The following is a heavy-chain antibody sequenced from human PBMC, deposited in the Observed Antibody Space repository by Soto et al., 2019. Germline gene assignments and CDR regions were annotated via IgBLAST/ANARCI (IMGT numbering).Heavy chain of an antibody. CDR1: GGSISSYY. Sequence: SETLSLTCTVSGGSISSYYWSWIRQPPGKGLEWIGYIYYSGSTNYNPSLKSRVTISVDTSKNQFSLKLSSVTAADTAVYYCASGAYYYYSSCFKYWGRGTLVTVSS. D-gene: IGHD3-22*01. V-gene: IGHV4-59*01. CDR2: IYYSGST. CDR3: ASGAYYYYSSCFKY. J-gene: IGHJ4*02.